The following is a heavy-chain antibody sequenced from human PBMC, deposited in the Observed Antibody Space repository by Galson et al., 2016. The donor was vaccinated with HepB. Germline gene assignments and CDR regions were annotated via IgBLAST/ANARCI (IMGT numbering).Heavy chain of an antibody. CDR3: AKEVAGSGSYDN. V-gene: IGHV1-2*02. Sequence: SVKVSCKASGDTFSGDYVHWVRQAPGQGLEFMAWIRSSTGDTKYAQRFQGRVSVTRDTSISTAYMELSSLTSDDTAVYYCAKEVAGSGSYDNWGQGALVTVSS. CDR1: GDTFSGDY. D-gene: IGHD6-19*01. CDR2: IRSSTGDT. J-gene: IGHJ4*02.